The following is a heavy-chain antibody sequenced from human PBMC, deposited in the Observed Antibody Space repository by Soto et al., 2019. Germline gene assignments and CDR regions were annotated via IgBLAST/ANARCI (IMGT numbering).Heavy chain of an antibody. Sequence: ASVKVSCKASGYTFTSYGISWVRQAPGQGPEWMGWISAYNGNTNYAQKLQGRVTMTTDTSTSTAYMELRSLRSDDTAVYYCARSDYYDSSGYSPFDYWGQGTLVTVSS. D-gene: IGHD3-22*01. CDR1: GYTFTSYG. CDR3: ARSDYYDSSGYSPFDY. CDR2: ISAYNGNT. V-gene: IGHV1-18*04. J-gene: IGHJ4*02.